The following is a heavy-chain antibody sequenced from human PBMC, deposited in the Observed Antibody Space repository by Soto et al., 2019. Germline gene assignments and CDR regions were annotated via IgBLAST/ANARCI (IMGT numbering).Heavy chain of an antibody. CDR3: EVVVVMPYSEVDDAFDI. Sequence: GGSLRLSCAASGFTFSSYAMSWVRQAPGKGLEWVSAISGSGGSTYYADSVKGRFTISRDNSKNTLYLQMNSLRAEDTAVYYCEVVVVMPYSEVDDAFDIWGQGTMVTVSS. J-gene: IGHJ3*02. CDR2: ISGSGGST. CDR1: GFTFSSYA. D-gene: IGHD3-22*01. V-gene: IGHV3-23*01.